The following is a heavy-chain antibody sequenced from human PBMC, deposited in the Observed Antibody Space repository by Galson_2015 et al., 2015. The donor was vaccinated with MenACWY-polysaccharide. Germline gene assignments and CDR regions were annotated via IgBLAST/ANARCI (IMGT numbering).Heavy chain of an antibody. CDR2: ISYDGSDK. CDR1: GFTFSTYA. J-gene: IGHJ6*02. Sequence: SLRLSCAASGFTFSTYAIHWVRQAPGKGLEWVAVISYDGSDKYYADSVKGRFTISRDNSQNTLSLQMNSLRAEDTAVYYCARSYCDRITCYGMDVWGQGTPVTVSS. D-gene: IGHD2/OR15-2a*01. V-gene: IGHV3-30-3*01. CDR3: ARSYCDRITCYGMDV.